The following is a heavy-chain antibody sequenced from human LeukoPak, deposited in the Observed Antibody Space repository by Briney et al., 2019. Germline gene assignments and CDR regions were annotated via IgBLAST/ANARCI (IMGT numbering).Heavy chain of an antibody. CDR2: INSDGSST. J-gene: IGHJ5*02. D-gene: IGHD1-7*01. CDR1: GFTFSSYW. Sequence: QAGGSLRLSCAASGFTFSSYWMHWVRQAPGKGLVWVSRINSDGSSTSYADSVKGRFTISRDNAKNTLYLQMNSLRAEDTAAYYCARSPKLELVWFDPWGQGTLVTVSS. V-gene: IGHV3-74*01. CDR3: ARSPKLELVWFDP.